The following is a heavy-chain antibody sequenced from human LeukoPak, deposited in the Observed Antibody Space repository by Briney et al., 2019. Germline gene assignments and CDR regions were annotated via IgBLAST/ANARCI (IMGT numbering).Heavy chain of an antibody. J-gene: IGHJ5*02. V-gene: IGHV4-39*01. CDR1: GGSISSNNYY. Sequence: PSETLSLTCTVSGGSISSNNYYWGWIRQPPGKGLEWIVSIYYSGSSYYNPSLKSRVTISVDMSKNQFSLKLTSVTAADTAVYYCARRRAEGGSNGHYNWFDPWGQGILVTVSS. CDR3: ARRRAEGGSNGHYNWFDP. CDR2: IYYSGSS. D-gene: IGHD6-13*01.